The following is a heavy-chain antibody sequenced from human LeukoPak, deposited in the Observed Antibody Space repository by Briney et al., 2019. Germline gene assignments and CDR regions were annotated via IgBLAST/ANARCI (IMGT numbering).Heavy chain of an antibody. CDR3: ASYVVVVAATGY. V-gene: IGHV4-39*01. CDR1: GGSISSSSYY. Sequence: PSETLSLTCTVSGGSISSSSYYWGWIRQPPGKGLEWIVSIYYSGSTYYKPSLKSRVTISVDTSKNQFSLKLSSVTAADTAVYYCASYVVVVAATGYWGQGTLVTVSS. CDR2: IYYSGST. J-gene: IGHJ4*02. D-gene: IGHD2-15*01.